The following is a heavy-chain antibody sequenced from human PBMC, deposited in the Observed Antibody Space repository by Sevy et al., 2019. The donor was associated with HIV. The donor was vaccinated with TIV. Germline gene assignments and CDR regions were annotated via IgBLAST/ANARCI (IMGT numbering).Heavy chain of an antibody. CDR2: FSFGCGRI. CDR3: AREGCTQPHDY. J-gene: IGHJ4*02. V-gene: IGHV3-23*01. Sequence: GGSLRLSCAASGFTFAKYSMTWVRQAPGKGLEWVSTFSFGCGRINYADSVKGRFTISRDDSQNTLFLQMNSLRAEDTATYFCAREGCTQPHDYGGQGTLVTVSS. D-gene: IGHD2-8*01. CDR1: GFTFAKYS.